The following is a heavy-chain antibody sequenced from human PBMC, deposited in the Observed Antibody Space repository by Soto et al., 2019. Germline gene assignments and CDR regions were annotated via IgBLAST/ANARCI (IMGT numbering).Heavy chain of an antibody. V-gene: IGHV1-18*01. Sequence: QVQLVQSGAEVENPVASVKVSCKASGYTFTRYGIGWARQAPGQGLEWMGWINTYNGNTNYAQNVQGRVTLTTDTSTSTAYMELRSLRSNDTAIYYCAMVDVYVTPSPQDVWGQGTTVIVSS. D-gene: IGHD3-16*01. CDR2: INTYNGNT. J-gene: IGHJ6*02. CDR3: AMVDVYVTPSPQDV. CDR1: GYTFTRYG.